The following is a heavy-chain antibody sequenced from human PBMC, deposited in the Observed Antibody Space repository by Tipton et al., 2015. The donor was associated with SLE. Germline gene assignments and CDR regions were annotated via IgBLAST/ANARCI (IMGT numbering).Heavy chain of an antibody. CDR2: IYYSGST. Sequence: TLSLTCTVSGGSISSHYWSWIRQPPGKGLEWIGYIYYSGSTNYNPPLKSRVTISVDTSKNQFSLKLSSVTAADTAVYYCARGAVTHWYFDLWGRGTLVTVSS. CDR1: GGSISSHY. D-gene: IGHD4-11*01. J-gene: IGHJ2*01. V-gene: IGHV4-59*11. CDR3: ARGAVTHWYFDL.